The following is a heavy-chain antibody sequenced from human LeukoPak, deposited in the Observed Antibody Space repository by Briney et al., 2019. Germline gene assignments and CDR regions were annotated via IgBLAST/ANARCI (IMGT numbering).Heavy chain of an antibody. CDR2: MNPNSGNT. CDR3: ARMMVLRFVESSYYYYYMDV. J-gene: IGHJ6*03. Sequence: GASVKVSCKASGYTFTSYDINWVRQATGQGLEWMGWMNPNSGNTGYAQKFQGRVTMTRNTSISTAYMELSSLRSEDTAVYYCARMMVLRFVESSYYYYYMDVWGKGTTVTVSS. D-gene: IGHD3-3*01. CDR1: GYTFTSYD. V-gene: IGHV1-8*01.